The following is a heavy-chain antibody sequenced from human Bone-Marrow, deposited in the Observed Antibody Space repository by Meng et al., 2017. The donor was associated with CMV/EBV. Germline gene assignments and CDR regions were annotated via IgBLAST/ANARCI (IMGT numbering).Heavy chain of an antibody. CDR2: INPNSGGT. CDR1: GYTFTGYY. V-gene: IGHV1-2*02. J-gene: IGHJ4*02. D-gene: IGHD6-6*01. Sequence: ASVKVSCKASGYTFTGYYMHWVRQAPGQGLEWMGWINPNSGGTNYAQKFQGRVTITSDESASTGYMELSSLRSEDTAVYYCAETWYSTSSGGFFRGWGQGTLVTVSS. CDR3: AETWYSTSSGGFFRG.